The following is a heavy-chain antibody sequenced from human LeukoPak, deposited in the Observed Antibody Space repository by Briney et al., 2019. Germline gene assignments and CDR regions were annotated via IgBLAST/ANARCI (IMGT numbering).Heavy chain of an antibody. D-gene: IGHD3-22*01. CDR3: ARLDYYHFDY. Sequence: PSETLSLTCTVSGGSISRYYWSWIRHPPGKGLEWIGYISYSGSTKYNPSLMSRVTISVDTSNNQFSLKLSSAAAADTAVYYCARLDYYHFDYWGQGTVVTVSS. CDR1: GGSISRYY. V-gene: IGHV4-59*01. CDR2: ISYSGST. J-gene: IGHJ4*02.